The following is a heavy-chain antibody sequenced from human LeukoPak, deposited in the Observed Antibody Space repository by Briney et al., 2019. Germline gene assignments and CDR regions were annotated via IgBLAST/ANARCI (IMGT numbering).Heavy chain of an antibody. J-gene: IGHJ4*02. CDR3: ASGYYYGSGSYFSIADY. V-gene: IGHV4-39*01. CDR2: IYYSGYT. D-gene: IGHD3-10*01. Sequence: SETLSLTCTVSGGSISSSNYYWGWIRQPPGKGLEWIGSIYYSGYTYYNPSLKSRVTISVDTSKNQFSLKVSSVTAADTAVYYCASGYYYGSGSYFSIADYWGQGTLVTVSS. CDR1: GGSISSSNYY.